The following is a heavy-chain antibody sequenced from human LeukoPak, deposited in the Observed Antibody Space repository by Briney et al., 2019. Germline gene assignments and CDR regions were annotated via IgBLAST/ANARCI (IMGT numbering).Heavy chain of an antibody. CDR1: GYIFTSHF. CDR2: IYPGGNYT. V-gene: IGHV1-46*01. Sequence: ASVKVCCKAAGYIFTSHFMHWVRQAPGQGLEWMGIIYPGGNYTNYAQKFHDRVTMTRDTSASTIYMELSSLKSEDTAVYYCARATDHEFDYWGQGTVVTVSS. CDR3: ARATDHEFDY. J-gene: IGHJ4*02.